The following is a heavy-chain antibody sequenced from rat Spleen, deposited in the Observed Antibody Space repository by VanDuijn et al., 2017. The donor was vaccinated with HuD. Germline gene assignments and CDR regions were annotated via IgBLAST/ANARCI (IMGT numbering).Heavy chain of an antibody. V-gene: IGHV2S30*01. CDR2: MKYDGDT. CDR1: GFSLMDYS. CDR3: TRDGVNYGGVMDA. D-gene: IGHD1-11*01. Sequence: QVQLKESGPGLVQPSQTLSLTCTVSGFSLMDYSVHWVRQPPGKGLEWMGRMKYDGDTYYNSALKSRLSISRDTSKSQVFLKMNSLQTEDTAIYYCTRDGVNYGGVMDAWGQGASVTVSS. J-gene: IGHJ4*01.